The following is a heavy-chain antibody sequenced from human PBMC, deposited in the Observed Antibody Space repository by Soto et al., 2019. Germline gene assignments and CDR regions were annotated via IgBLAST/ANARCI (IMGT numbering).Heavy chain of an antibody. CDR3: AREGVMIVTDPDY. J-gene: IGHJ4*02. D-gene: IGHD3-22*01. V-gene: IGHV4-30-4*01. CDR1: GGSISSGDSY. CDR2: IYYSGST. Sequence: QVQLQESGPGLVKPSQTLSLTCTVSGGSISSGDSYWSWIRQPPGKGLECIGYIYYSGSTYYNPSLKSRVTISVDTSKNQFSLKLSSVTAADTAVYYCAREGVMIVTDPDYWGQGTLVTVSS.